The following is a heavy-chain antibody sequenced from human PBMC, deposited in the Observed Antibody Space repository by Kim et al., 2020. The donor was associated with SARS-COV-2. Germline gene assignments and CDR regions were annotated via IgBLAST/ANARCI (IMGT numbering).Heavy chain of an antibody. V-gene: IGHV1-46*01. J-gene: IGHJ4*02. CDR3: ARVGAVADPSGVFDY. CDR2: INPSGGST. D-gene: IGHD6-19*01. CDR1: GYTFTSYY. Sequence: ASVKVSCKASGYTFTSYYMHWVRQAPGQGLEWMGIINPSGGSTSYAQKFQGRVTMTRDTSTSTVYMELSSLRSEDTAVYYCARVGAVADPSGVFDYWGQGTLVTVSS.